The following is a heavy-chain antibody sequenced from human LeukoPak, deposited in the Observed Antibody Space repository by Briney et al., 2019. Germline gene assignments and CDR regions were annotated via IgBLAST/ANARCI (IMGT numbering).Heavy chain of an antibody. CDR3: ARRHNKYGSGSYYNGGWFDP. CDR2: INHSGST. CDR1: GGSFSSYY. J-gene: IGHJ5*02. V-gene: IGHV4-34*01. Sequence: SETLSLTCAVYGGSFSSYYWSWIRQPPGKGLEWIGEINHSGSTNYNPSLKSRVTISVDTSKNQFSLKLSSVTAADTAVYYCARRHNKYGSGSYYNGGWFDPWGQGTLVTVSS. D-gene: IGHD3-10*01.